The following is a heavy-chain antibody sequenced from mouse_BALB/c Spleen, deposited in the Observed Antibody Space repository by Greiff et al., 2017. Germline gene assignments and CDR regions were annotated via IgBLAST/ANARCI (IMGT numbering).Heavy chain of an antibody. V-gene: IGHV3-6*02. CDR1: GYSITSGYY. CDR3: ARGYGNHGGFAY. CDR2: ISYDGSN. Sequence: EVKLVESGPGLVKPSQSLSLTCSVTGYSITSGYYWNWIRQFPGNKLEWMGYISYDGSNNYNPSLKNRISITRDTSKNQFFLKLNSVTTEDTATYYCARGYGNHGGFAYWGQGTLVTVSA. D-gene: IGHD2-1*01. J-gene: IGHJ3*01.